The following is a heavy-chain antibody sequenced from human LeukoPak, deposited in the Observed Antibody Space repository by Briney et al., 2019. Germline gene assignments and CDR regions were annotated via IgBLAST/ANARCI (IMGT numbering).Heavy chain of an antibody. Sequence: SETLSLTCAVYGGSFSGYSWSWIRQPPGKGLEWIGEINHSGSTNNNPSLKSRVTISLDTSKNQLSLKLNSVTAADTATYYCARGLGVWGQGTLVTVSS. CDR1: GGSFSGYS. D-gene: IGHD3-16*01. V-gene: IGHV4-34*01. J-gene: IGHJ4*02. CDR3: ARGLGV. CDR2: INHSGST.